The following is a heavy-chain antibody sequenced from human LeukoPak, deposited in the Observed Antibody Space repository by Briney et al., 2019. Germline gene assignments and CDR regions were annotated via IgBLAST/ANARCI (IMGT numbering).Heavy chain of an antibody. CDR1: GGSISSYY. Sequence: SETLSLTCTVSGGSISSYYWSWIRRPAGKGLEWIGRIYTSGSTNYNPSLKSRVTMSVDTSKNQFSLKLSSVTAADTAVYYCARDLQKQLRYYYYYMDVWGKGTTVTVSS. V-gene: IGHV4-4*07. CDR3: ARDLQKQLRYYYYYMDV. D-gene: IGHD1-1*01. J-gene: IGHJ6*03. CDR2: IYTSGST.